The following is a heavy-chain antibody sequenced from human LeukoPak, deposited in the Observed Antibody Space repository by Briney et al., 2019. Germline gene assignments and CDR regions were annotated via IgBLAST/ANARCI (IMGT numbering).Heavy chain of an antibody. CDR2: ISYDGSNK. V-gene: IGHV3-30*14. CDR3: ARGRYGSGSYLGY. CDR1: GFTFSYA. Sequence: GGSLRLSCAASGFTFSYAMHWVRQAPGKGLEWVAVISYDGSNKYYADSVKGRFTISRDNSKNTLYLQMGSLRAEDMAVYYCARGRYGSGSYLGYWGQGTLVTVSS. J-gene: IGHJ4*02. D-gene: IGHD3-10*01.